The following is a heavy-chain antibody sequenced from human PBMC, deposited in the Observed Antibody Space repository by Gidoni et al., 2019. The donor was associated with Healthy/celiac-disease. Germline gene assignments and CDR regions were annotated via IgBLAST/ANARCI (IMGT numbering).Heavy chain of an antibody. J-gene: IGHJ4*02. V-gene: IGHV3-48*02. D-gene: IGHD7-27*01. CDR3: ARGVTGEALYYFDY. Sequence: EVQLVESGGGLVQPGGSLRLSCAASGFTFSSYSMNWVRQAPGKGLEWVSYIRSSSSTIYYADSVKGRFTISRDNAKNSLYLQMNSLRDEDTAVYYCARGVTGEALYYFDYWGQGTLVTVSS. CDR2: IRSSSSTI. CDR1: GFTFSSYS.